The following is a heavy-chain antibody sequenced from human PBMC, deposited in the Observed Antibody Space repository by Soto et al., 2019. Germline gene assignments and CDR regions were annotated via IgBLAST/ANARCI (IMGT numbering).Heavy chain of an antibody. J-gene: IGHJ4*02. Sequence: ASVKVSCKASGYTFTSYGISWVRQAPGQGLEWVGWIHTYNGNTNFAQKLQGRATLTTDTYTSTANMELRSLRSDGTAVYYCATDSEYIIAYWGQGTPVTVCS. V-gene: IGHV1-18*01. CDR1: GYTFTSYG. CDR3: ATDSEYIIAY. CDR2: IHTYNGNT. D-gene: IGHD6-6*01.